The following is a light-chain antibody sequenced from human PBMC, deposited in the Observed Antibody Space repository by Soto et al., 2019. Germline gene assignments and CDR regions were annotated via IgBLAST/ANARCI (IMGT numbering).Light chain of an antibody. V-gene: IGKV3-20*01. CDR3: QQYSRSPWT. J-gene: IGKJ1*01. Sequence: DIVLTQSPGTLSLSPGERATLSCRASQTVSNNYLAWYQQRPGQAPRLLIYGASSRATGIPDRFIGSGSGTDFSLTIDRLEPEDLAMEHCQQYSRSPWTFGQGTKVQIK. CDR1: QTVSNNY. CDR2: GAS.